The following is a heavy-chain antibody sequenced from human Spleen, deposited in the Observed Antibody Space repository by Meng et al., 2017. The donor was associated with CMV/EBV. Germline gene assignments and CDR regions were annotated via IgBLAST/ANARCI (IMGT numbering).Heavy chain of an antibody. V-gene: IGHV3-20*03. CDR3: ARVCNWGSSNYFDN. CDR1: GFTFVASG. D-gene: IGHD7-27*01. Sequence: APGFTFVASGLAWVRQPLGKGLGWVSGINWNGGRTGYADSVKGRFTISRDNAKNSLYLQMNSLGAEDTALYCCARVCNWGSSNYFDNWGQGTLVTVSS. CDR2: INWNGGRT. J-gene: IGHJ4*02.